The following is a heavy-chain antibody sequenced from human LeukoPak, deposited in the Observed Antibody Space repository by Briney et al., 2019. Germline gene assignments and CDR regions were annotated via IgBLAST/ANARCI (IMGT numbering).Heavy chain of an antibody. D-gene: IGHD1-26*01. CDR3: AKAPYGELLPYDY. Sequence: GGSLRLSCAASRFSFSNYGMSWIRQAPGKGLEWVSSITGGGGSTYYADSVRGRFTITRDNSKNTLYLQMNSLRAEDTAVYYCAKAPYGELLPYDYWGQGTLVTVSS. J-gene: IGHJ4*02. CDR2: ITGGGGST. CDR1: RFSFSNYG. V-gene: IGHV3-23*01.